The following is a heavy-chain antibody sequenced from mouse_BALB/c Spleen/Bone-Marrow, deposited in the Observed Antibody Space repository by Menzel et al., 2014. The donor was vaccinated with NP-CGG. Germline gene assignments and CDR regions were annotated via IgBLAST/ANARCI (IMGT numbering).Heavy chain of an antibody. CDR1: GYTFTSYW. CDR3: ARGAPFDY. V-gene: IGHV1-87*01. J-gene: IGHJ2*01. Sequence: ASVKLSCKASGYTFTSYWMQWVKQRPGQGLEWIGAIYPGDGDTTYTQKFKGKVTLTADKSSSTAYMQLSSLASEDSAVYYCARGAPFDYWGQGTTLTVSS. CDR2: IYPGDGDT.